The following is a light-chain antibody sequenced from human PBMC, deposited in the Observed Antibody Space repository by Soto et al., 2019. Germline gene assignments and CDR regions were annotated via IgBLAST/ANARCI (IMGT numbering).Light chain of an antibody. CDR3: QQSYSTPWT. J-gene: IGKJ1*01. CDR1: KNINTW. Sequence: DIQMTQSPSTLSASVGDRVTITCRASKNINTWVAWYQQKPGKAPKLLIYAASSLQSGVPSRFSGSGSGTDFTLSISSLQPEDFATYYCQQSYSTPWTFGQGTKVDIK. V-gene: IGKV1-39*01. CDR2: AAS.